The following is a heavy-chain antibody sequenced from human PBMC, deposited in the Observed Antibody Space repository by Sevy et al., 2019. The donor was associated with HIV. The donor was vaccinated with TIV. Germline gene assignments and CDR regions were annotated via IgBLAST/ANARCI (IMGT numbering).Heavy chain of an antibody. Sequence: SETLSLTCTVSGGSISSGGHYWSWIRQHPGKGLGWIGYIYYSGSTYYNPSLKSRFTISVDTSKNQFSLKLSSVTAADTAVYYCARDFGLAYFDDWGQGTLVTVSS. D-gene: IGHD3-3*01. CDR3: ARDFGLAYFDD. V-gene: IGHV4-31*03. J-gene: IGHJ4*02. CDR2: IYYSGST. CDR1: GGSISSGGHY.